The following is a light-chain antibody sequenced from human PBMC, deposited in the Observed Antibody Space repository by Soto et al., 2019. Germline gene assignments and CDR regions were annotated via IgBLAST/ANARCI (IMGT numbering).Light chain of an antibody. CDR2: RAS. Sequence: DIQMTQSPSTLSASVGDRVTITCRASQSIRSWLAWYQQKPGKAPKLLIYRASSLESGAPSRFSGSGSGTEFTLTISSLQPDDFATYYCQQFNTLWAFGQGTKVEIK. J-gene: IGKJ1*01. V-gene: IGKV1-5*03. CDR1: QSIRSW. CDR3: QQFNTLWA.